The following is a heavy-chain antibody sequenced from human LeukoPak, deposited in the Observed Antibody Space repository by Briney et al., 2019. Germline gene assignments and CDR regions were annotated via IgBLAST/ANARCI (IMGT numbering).Heavy chain of an antibody. Sequence: GGSLRLSCTGSGFTVSSSYTSWVRQAPGKGLEWVSVLFSGGTTYYADSVKGRFTISRDNSQNTLYLQMNSLRADDTAVYFCARANSMYYYDTWGQGTLVTVSS. D-gene: IGHD3-22*01. CDR3: ARANSMYYYDT. J-gene: IGHJ4*02. V-gene: IGHV3-53*01. CDR2: LFSGGTT. CDR1: GFTVSSSY.